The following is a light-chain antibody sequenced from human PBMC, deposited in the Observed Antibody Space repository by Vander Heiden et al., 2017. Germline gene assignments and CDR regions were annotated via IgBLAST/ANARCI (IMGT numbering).Light chain of an antibody. J-gene: IGKJ2*01. CDR2: GAT. Sequence: IVLTQSPGTLSSSPGERATLSCRASQSVSSSYLAWYQQKPGQAPRLLIYGATSRATGIPDRFSGSGSGTDFTLTISRLEPEDFAVYYCQQYDGSLYTFGQGTKLEIK. CDR1: QSVSSSY. CDR3: QQYDGSLYT. V-gene: IGKV3-20*01.